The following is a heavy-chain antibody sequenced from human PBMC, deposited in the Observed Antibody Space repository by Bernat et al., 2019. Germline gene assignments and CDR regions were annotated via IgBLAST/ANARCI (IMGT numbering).Heavy chain of an antibody. Sequence: QVQLQESGPGLVKPSGTLSLTCAVSGGSISSSNWWSWLRQPPGKGLEWIGEIHHSGSTDYNPSLKSRVTISVDKSKNQFSLKLSSVTAADTAVYYCAKDYYGDYGERGFDYWGHGTLVTVSS. CDR2: IHHSGST. J-gene: IGHJ4*01. CDR1: GGSISSSNW. D-gene: IGHD4-17*01. V-gene: IGHV4-4*02. CDR3: AKDYYGDYGERGFDY.